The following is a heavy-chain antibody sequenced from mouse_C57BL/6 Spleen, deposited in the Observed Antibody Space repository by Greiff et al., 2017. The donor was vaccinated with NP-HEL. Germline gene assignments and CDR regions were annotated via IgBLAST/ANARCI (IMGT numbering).Heavy chain of an antibody. CDR3: ARAGLGFDY. CDR1: GYTFTDYY. J-gene: IGHJ2*01. V-gene: IGHV1-76*01. D-gene: IGHD3-1*01. CDR2: IYPGSGNT. Sequence: QVQLQQSGAELVRPGASVKLSCKASGYTFTDYYINWVKQRPGQGLEWIARIYPGSGNTYYNEKFKGKATLTAEKSSSTAYMQLSSLTSEDSAVYFCARAGLGFDYRGQGTTLTVSS.